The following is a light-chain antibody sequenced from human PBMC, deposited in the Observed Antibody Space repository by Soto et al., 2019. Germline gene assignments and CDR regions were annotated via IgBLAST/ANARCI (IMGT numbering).Light chain of an antibody. CDR3: QQYGTSLP. V-gene: IGKV3-20*01. J-gene: IGKJ4*01. CDR1: LPVIGSQ. CDR2: GAS. Sequence: IVLTQSPGTLSLSPGDTATLSCRASLPVIGSQLAWYQQRPGQAPRLLIYGASVRATGIPDRFSGSGSGTDFTLTISRLESEDFAGYYCQQYGTSLPFGGGSKVE.